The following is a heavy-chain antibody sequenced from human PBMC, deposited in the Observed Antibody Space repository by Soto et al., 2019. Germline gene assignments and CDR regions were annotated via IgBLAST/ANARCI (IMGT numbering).Heavy chain of an antibody. J-gene: IGHJ4*02. Sequence: QVQLVESGGGVVQPGRSLRLSCAASGFTFSSYGMHWVRQAPGKGLEWVALISYDGINKYYADSVQGRFTISRDNSKNTLYLQMNSLRAEDTAVYNCAKDRSPFCSTTSCYDASSNWGQGTLVTVSS. V-gene: IGHV3-30*18. CDR3: AKDRSPFCSTTSCYDASSN. CDR2: ISYDGINK. D-gene: IGHD2-2*01. CDR1: GFTFSSYG.